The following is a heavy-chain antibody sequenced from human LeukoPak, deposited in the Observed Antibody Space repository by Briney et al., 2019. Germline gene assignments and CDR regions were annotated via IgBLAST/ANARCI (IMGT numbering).Heavy chain of an antibody. D-gene: IGHD6-13*01. V-gene: IGHV1-8*02. CDR1: GATFSSYA. CDR3: ARIAAADDC. Sequence: ASVKLSCKASGATFSSYAISWVRQAPGQGLEWMGWMNPNSGNTGYAQKFQGRVTMTRNTSISTAYMALSSLRSEDTAVYYCARIAAADDCWGQGTLVTVSS. J-gene: IGHJ4*02. CDR2: MNPNSGNT.